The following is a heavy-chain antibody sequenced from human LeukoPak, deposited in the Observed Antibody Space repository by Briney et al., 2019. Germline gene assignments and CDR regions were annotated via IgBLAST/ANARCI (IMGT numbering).Heavy chain of an antibody. CDR3: ARGQYYYGSGSPRRNWFDP. J-gene: IGHJ5*02. Sequence: GGSLRLSCAASGFTFSSYEMNWVRQAPGKGLEWVSYISSSGSTIYYADSVKGRFTISRDNAKNSLYLQMNSLRAEDTAVYYCARGQYYYGSGSPRRNWFDPWGQGTLVTVS. D-gene: IGHD3-10*01. V-gene: IGHV3-48*03. CDR2: ISSSGSTI. CDR1: GFTFSSYE.